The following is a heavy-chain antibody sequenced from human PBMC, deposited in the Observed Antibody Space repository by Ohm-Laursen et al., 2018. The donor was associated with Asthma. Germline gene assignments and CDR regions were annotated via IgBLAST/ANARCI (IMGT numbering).Heavy chain of an antibody. Sequence: SLRLSCAATGFTFTSYDMYWVRQAPGKGLEFVAVIWYGGSNKYYADSVKGRFTISRDIAKNTLYLQMNSLRAEDTAVYYCAKGSRYSSSWDYFDYWGQGTLVTVSS. CDR3: AKGSRYSSSWDYFDY. D-gene: IGHD6-13*01. V-gene: IGHV3-33*06. CDR2: IWYGGSNK. J-gene: IGHJ4*02. CDR1: GFTFTSYD.